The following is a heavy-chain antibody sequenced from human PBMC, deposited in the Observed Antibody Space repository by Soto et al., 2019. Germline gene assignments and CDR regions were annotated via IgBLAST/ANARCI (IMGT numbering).Heavy chain of an antibody. CDR3: ATDKEYYDHRGPSFET. J-gene: IGHJ5*02. CDR1: GGSIDRNTYY. V-gene: IGHV4-39*02. CDR2: IYYSGAS. D-gene: IGHD3-22*01. Sequence: SETLSLTCTVSGGSIDRNTYYWAWIRQPPGEGLEWIGTIYYSGASYYNPSLKSRVTMSVATSKNQFSLRLSSVTAADTAIYYCATDKEYYDHRGPSFETWGQGTLVTVSS.